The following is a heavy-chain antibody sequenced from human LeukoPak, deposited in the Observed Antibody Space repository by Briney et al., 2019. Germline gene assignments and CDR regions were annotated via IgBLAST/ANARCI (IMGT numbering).Heavy chain of an antibody. CDR3: ARGMYYYGSGSYSSFDY. D-gene: IGHD3-10*01. CDR1: GYTFTGYY. V-gene: IGHV1-2*04. Sequence: ASVKVSCKTSGYTFTGYYIQWVRQAPGQGLEWMGYINPTSGGTNYAQKFQGWVTMTRDTSISTAYMELSRLRSDDTAVYYCARGMYYYGSGSYSSFDYWGQGTLVTVSS. CDR2: INPTSGGT. J-gene: IGHJ4*02.